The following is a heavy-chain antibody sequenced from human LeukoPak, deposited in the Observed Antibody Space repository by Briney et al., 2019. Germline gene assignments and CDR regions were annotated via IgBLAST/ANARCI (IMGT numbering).Heavy chain of an antibody. V-gene: IGHV3-30*18. CDR3: AKDLRDYYGSVKY. Sequence: GGSLRLSCAASGFTFSSYGMHWVRQAPGKGLEWVAVILYDGSNKYYADSVKGRFTISRDNSKNTLYLQMNSLRAEDTAVYYCAKDLRDYYGSVKYWGQGTLVTVSS. D-gene: IGHD3-10*01. J-gene: IGHJ4*02. CDR2: ILYDGSNK. CDR1: GFTFSSYG.